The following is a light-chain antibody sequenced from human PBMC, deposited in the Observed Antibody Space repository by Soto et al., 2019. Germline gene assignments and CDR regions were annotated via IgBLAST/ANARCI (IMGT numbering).Light chain of an antibody. V-gene: IGKV3-20*01. CDR1: RSVSSSY. CDR3: QQYGSSPLVT. Sequence: EIVLTQSPGTLSLSPGERATLSCRASRSVSSSYLAWYRQKPGQAPRLLIYGTSSRATGIPDRFSGSGSGTDFTLTISRLKPEDFAVYYCQQYGSSPLVTFGQGTRLEIK. CDR2: GTS. J-gene: IGKJ5*01.